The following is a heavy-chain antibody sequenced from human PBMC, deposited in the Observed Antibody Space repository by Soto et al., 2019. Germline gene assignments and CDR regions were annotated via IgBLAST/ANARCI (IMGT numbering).Heavy chain of an antibody. Sequence: QVHLLQSGAEVQKPGASVKVSCKTSGYTFNDFGITWVRQAPGLGLEWLGWIYSKAGKMNFAPKFQNRVIMTTDRFTRAAVMELTSLTFDDSAIYFSARAIAFDIDYWGKGTLVTVS. CDR3: ARAIAFDIDY. J-gene: IGHJ4*02. V-gene: IGHV1-18*01. D-gene: IGHD2-15*01. CDR2: IYSKAGKM. CDR1: GYTFNDFG.